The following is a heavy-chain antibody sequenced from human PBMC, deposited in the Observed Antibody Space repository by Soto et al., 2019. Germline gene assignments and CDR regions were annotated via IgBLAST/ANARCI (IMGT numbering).Heavy chain of an antibody. CDR2: ISSSSSTI. J-gene: IGHJ6*03. CDR1: GFTFSRYN. D-gene: IGHD2-8*01. CDR3: AGEYEGVSFYYYYYMDV. V-gene: IGHV3-48*01. Sequence: EVQLVESGGGLVQPGGSLRLSCVASGFTFSRYNMNWVRQAPGRGLEWVSYISSSSSTIYYADSVKGRFTISRDNAKNSLYRQMNSLRADDTAVYYCAGEYEGVSFYYYYYMDVWGKGTTVTVSS.